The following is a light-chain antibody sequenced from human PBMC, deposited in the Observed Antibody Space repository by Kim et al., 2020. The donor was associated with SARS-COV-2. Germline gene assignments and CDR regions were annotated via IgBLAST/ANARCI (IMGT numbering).Light chain of an antibody. J-gene: IGLJ2*01. Sequence: PGQTARITCSVDALPKQYAYWYQQKPGQAPVLVIYKDSERPSGIPERFSGSSSGTTVTLTISGVQAEDEADYYCQSADSSGTYVVFGGGTQLTVL. CDR1: ALPKQY. V-gene: IGLV3-25*03. CDR3: QSADSSGTYVV. CDR2: KDS.